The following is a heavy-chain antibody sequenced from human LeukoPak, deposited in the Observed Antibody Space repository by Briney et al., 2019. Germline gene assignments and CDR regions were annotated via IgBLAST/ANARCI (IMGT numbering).Heavy chain of an antibody. J-gene: IGHJ5*02. D-gene: IGHD5-12*01. CDR3: ARLVGVATSNNWFDP. V-gene: IGHV4-59*08. Sequence: SETLSLTCTVSGGSISSYYWSWIRQPPGKGLEWIGYIYYSGSTNYDPSLKSRVTISVDTSKNQFSLKLSSVTAADTAVYYCARLVGVATSNNWFDPWGQGTLVAVSS. CDR1: GGSISSYY. CDR2: IYYSGST.